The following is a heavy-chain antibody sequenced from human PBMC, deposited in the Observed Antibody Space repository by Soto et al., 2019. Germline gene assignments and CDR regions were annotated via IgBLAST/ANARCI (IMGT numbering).Heavy chain of an antibody. J-gene: IGHJ4*02. Sequence: SETLSLTCTVSGGSISSYYWSWIRQPPGKGLEWIGYIYYSGSTNYNPSLKSRVTISVDTSKNQFSLKLSSVTAADTAVYYCAGAYDYGDHISYVYFDYWGQGTLVTVSS. D-gene: IGHD4-17*01. CDR1: GGSISSYY. V-gene: IGHV4-59*01. CDR3: AGAYDYGDHISYVYFDY. CDR2: IYYSGST.